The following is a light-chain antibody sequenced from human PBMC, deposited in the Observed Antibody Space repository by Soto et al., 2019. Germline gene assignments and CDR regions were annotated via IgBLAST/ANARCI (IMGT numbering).Light chain of an antibody. CDR1: HVSSSW. Sequence: TPFSSTRTASVGDRDSLTFCDGHVSSSWLAWYQQTPGKAPKLLISAASSLQSGVPYRFTGSGSGTDFTFTISSLEPEDIATYYCQQYSHPSTFGQGTRLEIK. V-gene: IGKV1-5*01. CDR2: AAS. J-gene: IGKJ5*01. CDR3: QQYSHPST.